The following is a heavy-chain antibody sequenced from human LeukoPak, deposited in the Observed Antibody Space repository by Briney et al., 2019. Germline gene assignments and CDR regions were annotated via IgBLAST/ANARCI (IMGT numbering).Heavy chain of an antibody. CDR3: VRDVSGSSYGDC. D-gene: IGHD5-18*01. CDR2: IRQDGNEK. Sequence: GGSLRLSCEASGFTFSSYWMNWGRQAPGKGLEWLTNIRQDGNEKHYVDSVKGRFTMSRDNAKNSLYLEMNSLRAEDTAVYYCVRDVSGSSYGDCWGQGTLVTVSS. V-gene: IGHV3-7*01. J-gene: IGHJ4*02. CDR1: GFTFSSYW.